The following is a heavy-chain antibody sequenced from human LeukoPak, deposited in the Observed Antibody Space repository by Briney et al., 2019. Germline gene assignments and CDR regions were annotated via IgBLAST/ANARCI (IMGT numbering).Heavy chain of an antibody. CDR1: GFTFSSYS. CDR3: ARGVGYSYGPAPLDV. D-gene: IGHD5-18*01. CDR2: ISSSSTI. Sequence: PGGSLRLSCAASGFTFSSYSMNWVRQAPGKGLEWVSYISSSSTIYYADSVKGRFTISRDNAKNSLYLQMNSLRAEDTAVYYCARGVGYSYGPAPLDVWGKGTTVTVSS. V-gene: IGHV3-48*01. J-gene: IGHJ6*04.